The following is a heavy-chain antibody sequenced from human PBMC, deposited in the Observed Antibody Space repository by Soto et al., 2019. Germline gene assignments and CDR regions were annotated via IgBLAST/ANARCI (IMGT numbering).Heavy chain of an antibody. CDR2: MSHGGGT. CDR1: GGFVSSGSYY. V-gene: IGHV4-34*01. CDR3: ARVERGTATTVVDAFDI. D-gene: IGHD1-1*01. Sequence: QVQLQQWAAGLLKPSETLSLTCAVYGGFVSSGSYYWSWIRQPPGKGLEWIGEMSHGGGTHFNPSLWSRVTISVDTSKNQFSLKMSSVTAADTALYYCARVERGTATTVVDAFDIWGPGTMVTVSS. J-gene: IGHJ3*02.